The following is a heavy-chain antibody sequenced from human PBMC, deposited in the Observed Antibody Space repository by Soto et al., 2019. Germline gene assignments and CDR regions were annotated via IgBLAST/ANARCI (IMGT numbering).Heavy chain of an antibody. Sequence: EVQLVESGGGLVKPGGSLRLSCAASGFTFSSYSMNWVRQAPGKGLEWVSSISSSSSYIYYADSVKGRFTISRDNAKNSLYLQMNSLRAEDTAVYYCARDRGYSSGWSEDWFDPWGQGTLVTVSS. CDR1: GFTFSSYS. CDR3: ARDRGYSSGWSEDWFDP. J-gene: IGHJ5*02. CDR2: ISSSSSYI. V-gene: IGHV3-21*01. D-gene: IGHD6-19*01.